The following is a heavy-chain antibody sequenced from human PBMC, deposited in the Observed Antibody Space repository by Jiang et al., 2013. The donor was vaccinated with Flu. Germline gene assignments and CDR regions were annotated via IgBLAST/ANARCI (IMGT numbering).Heavy chain of an antibody. CDR3: ATDPRLWFGDSPESNYIRDY. CDR2: FDPEDGDT. J-gene: IGHJ4*02. D-gene: IGHD3-10*01. V-gene: IGHV1-24*01. CDR1: GYTLSELS. Sequence: SGAEVKKPGASVKVSCKVSGYTLSELSMHWVRQAPGKGLEWMGSFDPEDGDTIYAQKFQGRVTMTEDTSTDTAYMELSSLRSEDTAVYYCATDPRLWFGDSPESNYIRDYWGQGTLVTVAS.